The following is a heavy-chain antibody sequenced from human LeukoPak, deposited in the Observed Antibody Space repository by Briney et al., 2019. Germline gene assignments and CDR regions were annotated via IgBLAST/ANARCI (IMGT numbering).Heavy chain of an antibody. D-gene: IGHD6-6*01. CDR3: AREPRYTIAAVGY. Sequence: SETLSLTCTVSGGSISSGDYYWSWIRQPPGKGLEWIGYIYYSGSTYYNPSLKSRVTISVDTSKNQFSPKLSSVTAADTAVYYCAREPRYTIAAVGYWGQGTLVTVSS. CDR1: GGSISSGDYY. CDR2: IYYSGST. J-gene: IGHJ4*02. V-gene: IGHV4-30-4*08.